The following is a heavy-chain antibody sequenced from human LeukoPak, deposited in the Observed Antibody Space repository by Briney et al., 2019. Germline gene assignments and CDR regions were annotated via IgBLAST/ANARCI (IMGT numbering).Heavy chain of an antibody. CDR2: ISSSSSYI. D-gene: IGHD3-10*01. CDR1: GFTFSSYS. CDR3: ARDIWFGIDAFDI. V-gene: IGHV3-21*01. J-gene: IGHJ3*02. Sequence: GGSLRRSCAASGFTFSSYSMNWVRQAPGKGLEWVSSISSSSSYIYYADSVKGRFTISRDNAKNSLYLQMNSLRAEDTAVYYCARDIWFGIDAFDIWGQGTMVTVSS.